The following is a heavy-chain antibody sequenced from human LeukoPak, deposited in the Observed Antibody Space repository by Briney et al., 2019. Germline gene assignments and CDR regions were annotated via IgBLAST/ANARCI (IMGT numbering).Heavy chain of an antibody. CDR1: GFTFSSYS. Sequence: PGRSLGLSCATSGFTFSSYSMNWVRPAPGKGLEWVSSISSSSSYIYYADSVKGRFTISRDNAKSSLYLQMNSLRAEDTAVYYCARDRATTDYYYGMDVWGQGTTVTVSS. J-gene: IGHJ6*02. CDR3: ARDRATTDYYYGMDV. V-gene: IGHV3-21*01. CDR2: ISSSSSYI. D-gene: IGHD4-17*01.